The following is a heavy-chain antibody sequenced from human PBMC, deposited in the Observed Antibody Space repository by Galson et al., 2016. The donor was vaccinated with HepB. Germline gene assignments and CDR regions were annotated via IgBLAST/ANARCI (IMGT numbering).Heavy chain of an antibody. CDR1: GFTFSSYS. J-gene: IGHJ4*02. Sequence: SLRLSCAASGFTFSSYSMNWVRQAPGKGLEWVSSISSSSSYIYNADSVKGRITISRDSAKNSLYLQMNSLRAEDTAVYYCARGDIVRAIFDYWGQGTLVTVSS. V-gene: IGHV3-21*01. CDR2: ISSSSSYI. D-gene: IGHD1-26*01. CDR3: ARGDIVRAIFDY.